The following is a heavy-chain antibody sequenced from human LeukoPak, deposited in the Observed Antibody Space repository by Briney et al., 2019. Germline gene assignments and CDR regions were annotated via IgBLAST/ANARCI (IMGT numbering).Heavy chain of an antibody. J-gene: IGHJ4*02. Sequence: PSETLSLTCAVYGGSFSGYYWSWIRQPPGRGLEWIGEINHSGSTNYNPSLKSRVTISVGTSKNQFSLKLSSVTAADTAVYYCARLSYGSGPPSDYWGQGTLVTVSS. V-gene: IGHV4-34*01. CDR2: INHSGST. CDR3: ARLSYGSGPPSDY. CDR1: GGSFSGYY. D-gene: IGHD3-10*01.